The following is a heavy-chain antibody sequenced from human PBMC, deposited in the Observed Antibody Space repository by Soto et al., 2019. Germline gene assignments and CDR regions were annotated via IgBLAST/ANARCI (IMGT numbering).Heavy chain of an antibody. Sequence: PSETLSLTCTVTGGSISSRGYYWGWVGQPPGKGLEWIGSIYDSGSTYNNPSLRRRVSMSIDTSKDQLSLKLKSVTAADTALYFCARQRPSVVTQAYFAVWGPGSIVTVSS. D-gene: IGHD1-26*01. CDR3: ARQRPSVVTQAYFAV. CDR1: GGSISSRGYY. CDR2: IYDSGST. V-gene: IGHV4-39*01. J-gene: IGHJ6*02.